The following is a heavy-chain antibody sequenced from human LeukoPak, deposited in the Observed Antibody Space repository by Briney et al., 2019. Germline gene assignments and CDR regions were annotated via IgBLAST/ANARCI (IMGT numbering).Heavy chain of an antibody. V-gene: IGHV1-46*01. CDR1: GYTFTSYG. D-gene: IGHD3-22*01. J-gene: IGHJ4*02. CDR3: AIPGRGDSSGYFDY. Sequence: ASVKVSCKASGYTFTSYGISWVRQAPGQGLEWMGIINPSGGSTSYAQKLQGRVTMTRDTSTSTVYMELSSLRSEDTAVYYCAIPGRGDSSGYFDYWGQGTLVTVSS. CDR2: INPSGGST.